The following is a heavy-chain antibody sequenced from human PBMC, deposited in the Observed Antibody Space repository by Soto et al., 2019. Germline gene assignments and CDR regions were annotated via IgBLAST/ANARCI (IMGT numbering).Heavy chain of an antibody. CDR1: GYTFTSYA. D-gene: IGHD3-22*01. J-gene: IGHJ4*02. CDR3: ARDGPSDSSGYPSSPFDY. CDR2: INAGNGNT. Sequence: VQLVQSGAEVKKPGASVKVSCKASGYTFTSYAMHWVRQAPGQRLEWMGWINAGNGNTKYSQKFQGRVTITRDTSASTAYMELSSLRSEDTAVYYCARDGPSDSSGYPSSPFDYWGQGTLVTVSS. V-gene: IGHV1-3*01.